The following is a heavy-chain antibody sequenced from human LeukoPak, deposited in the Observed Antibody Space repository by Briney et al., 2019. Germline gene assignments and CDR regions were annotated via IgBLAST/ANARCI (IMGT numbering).Heavy chain of an antibody. Sequence: QAGGSLRLSCAASGFTFSSYGMHWVRQAPGKGLDWVAVISNDGSKKYYADSVKGRFTISRDNSKNTLSLQASSLRTEDTAVYYCAKDRYSYAFEYSDSWGQGTLVTVSS. CDR1: GFTFSSYG. J-gene: IGHJ4*02. D-gene: IGHD5-18*01. CDR2: ISNDGSKK. V-gene: IGHV3-30*18. CDR3: AKDRYSYAFEYSDS.